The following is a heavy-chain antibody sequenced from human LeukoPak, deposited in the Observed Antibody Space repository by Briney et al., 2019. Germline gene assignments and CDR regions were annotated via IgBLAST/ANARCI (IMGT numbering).Heavy chain of an antibody. J-gene: IGHJ5*02. V-gene: IGHV1-18*01. D-gene: IGHD3-9*01. CDR3: ARAASYYDILTGEMGLGNWFDP. CDR2: ISAYNGNT. Sequence: GASVKVSCKASGYTFTSYGISWVRQAPGQGLEWMGWISAYNGNTNYAQKLQGRVTMTTDTSTSTAYMELRSLRSDDTAVYYCARAASYYDILTGEMGLGNWFDPWGQGTLVTVSS. CDR1: GYTFTSYG.